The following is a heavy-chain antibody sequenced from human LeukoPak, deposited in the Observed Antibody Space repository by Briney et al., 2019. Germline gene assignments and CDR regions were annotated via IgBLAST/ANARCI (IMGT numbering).Heavy chain of an antibody. CDR3: ARGRCSGGSCYTTRRDWFDP. CDR2: IYTSGST. D-gene: IGHD2-15*01. CDR1: GGSISSYY. Sequence: PSETLSLTCTVSGGSISSYYWSWLRQPAGKGLEWIGRIYTSGSTNYNPSLKSRVTISVDKSKNQFSLKLSSVTAADTAVYYCARGRCSGGSCYTTRRDWFDPWGQGTLVTVSS. V-gene: IGHV4-4*07. J-gene: IGHJ5*02.